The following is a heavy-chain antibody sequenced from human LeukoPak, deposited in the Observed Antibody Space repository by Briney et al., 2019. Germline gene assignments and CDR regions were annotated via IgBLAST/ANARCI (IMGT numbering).Heavy chain of an antibody. D-gene: IGHD6-19*01. CDR1: GYTFTSHG. CDR3: AQAVAGFYYFDY. Sequence: ASVKVSCKASGYTFTSHGISWVRQAPGQGLEWMGWISAYNGNTNYAQKLQGRVTMTTDTSTSTAYMELRSLRSDDTAVYYCAQAVAGFYYFDYWGQGTLVTVSS. CDR2: ISAYNGNT. V-gene: IGHV1-18*01. J-gene: IGHJ4*02.